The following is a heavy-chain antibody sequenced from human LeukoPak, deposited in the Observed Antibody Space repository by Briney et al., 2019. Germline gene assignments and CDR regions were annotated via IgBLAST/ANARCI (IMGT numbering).Heavy chain of an antibody. D-gene: IGHD2-21*02. CDR2: ISSDGSTT. CDR1: GFTFSSYW. J-gene: IGHJ3*02. CDR3: AGVMTRKGGFDI. Sequence: GGSLRLSCAASGFTFSSYWMHWVRQVPGKGLVWVSRISSDGSTTSYADSVKGRFTISRGNAKNTLYLQMNSLRTEDTAVYCCAGVMTRKGGFDIWGQGTMVTVSS. V-gene: IGHV3-74*01.